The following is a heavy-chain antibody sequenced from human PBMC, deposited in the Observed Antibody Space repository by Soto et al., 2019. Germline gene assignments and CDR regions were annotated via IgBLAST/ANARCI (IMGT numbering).Heavy chain of an antibody. CDR2: IYYSGST. D-gene: IGHD6-13*01. V-gene: IGHV4-59*12. J-gene: IGHJ4*02. Sequence: PSETLSLTCTVSGGSISSYYWSWIRQPPGKGLEWIGYIYYSGSTNYNPSLKSRVTISVDKSKNQFSLKLSSVTAADTAVYYCARFRPAAPFDYWGQGTLVTVSS. CDR3: ARFRPAAPFDY. CDR1: GGSISSYY.